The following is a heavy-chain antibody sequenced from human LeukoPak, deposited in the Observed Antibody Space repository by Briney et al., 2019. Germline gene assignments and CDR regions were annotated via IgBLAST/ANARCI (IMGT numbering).Heavy chain of an antibody. D-gene: IGHD3-22*01. CDR3: TTAQLYHSSGYYPYDYYGMDV. CDR1: GFTFSNAW. CDR2: IKSKTDGGTT. J-gene: IGHJ6*02. V-gene: IGHV3-15*07. Sequence: GGSLRLSCAASGFTFSNAWMNWVRQAPGKGLEWVGRIKSKTDGGTTDYAAPVKGRFTISRDDSKNTLYLQMNSLKTEDTAVYYCTTAQLYHSSGYYPYDYYGMDVWGQGTTVTVSS.